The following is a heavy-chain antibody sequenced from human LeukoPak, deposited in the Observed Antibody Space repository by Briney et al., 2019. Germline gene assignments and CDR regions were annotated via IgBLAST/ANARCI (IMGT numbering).Heavy chain of an antibody. D-gene: IGHD3-10*01. Sequence: SETLSLTCAVYGGSFSGYYWSWIRQPPGKGLEWIGEINHSGSTNYNPSLKSRHTISVDTSKNQFSLKLSSVTAADTAVYYCASGVRGVTSWFDPWGQGTLVTVSS. CDR1: GGSFSGYY. J-gene: IGHJ5*02. CDR3: ASGVRGVTSWFDP. V-gene: IGHV4-34*01. CDR2: INHSGST.